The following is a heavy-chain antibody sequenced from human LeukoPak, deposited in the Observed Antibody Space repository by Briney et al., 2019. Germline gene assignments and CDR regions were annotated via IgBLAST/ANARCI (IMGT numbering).Heavy chain of an antibody. Sequence: GGSLRLSCAASGFTFSSYGMHWVRQAPGKGLEWVAVIWYDGSNKYYADSVKGRFTISRDNSKNTLYLQMNSLRAEDTAVYYCARDFYDSSGYYSYLDYWGQGTLVTASS. D-gene: IGHD3-22*01. CDR1: GFTFSSYG. CDR3: ARDFYDSSGYYSYLDY. CDR2: IWYDGSNK. J-gene: IGHJ4*02. V-gene: IGHV3-33*01.